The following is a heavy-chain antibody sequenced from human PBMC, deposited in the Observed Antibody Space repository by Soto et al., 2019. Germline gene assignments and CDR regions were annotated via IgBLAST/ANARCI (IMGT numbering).Heavy chain of an antibody. J-gene: IGHJ6*02. CDR1: GFTFSSYG. CDR3: ARVFGAAVGLYYYYGMDV. CDR2: IWYDGSNK. D-gene: IGHD6-13*01. Sequence: GGSLRLSCAASGFTFSSYGMHWVRQAPGKGLEWVAVIWYDGSNKYYAESVKGRFTISRDNSKNKLYLQMNNLRDEVTAVYYCARVFGAAVGLYYYYGMDVWGQGTMVSVSS. V-gene: IGHV3-33*01.